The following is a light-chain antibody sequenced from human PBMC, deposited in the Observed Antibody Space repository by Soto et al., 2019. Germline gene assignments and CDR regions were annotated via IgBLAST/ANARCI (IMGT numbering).Light chain of an antibody. CDR1: SSDVGDYNY. CDR3: SSYTTSNTRQIV. V-gene: IGLV2-14*03. Sequence: QSVLTQPASVSGSPGQSITISCTGTSSDVGDYNYVSWYQHHPGKAPKLMIYDVSNRPSGVSNRFSGSKSGNTASLTISGLQPEDEADYYCSSYTTSNTRQIVFGTGTKATV. CDR2: DVS. J-gene: IGLJ1*01.